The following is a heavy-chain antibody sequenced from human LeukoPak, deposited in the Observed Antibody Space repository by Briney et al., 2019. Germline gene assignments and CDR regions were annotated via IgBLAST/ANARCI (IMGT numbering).Heavy chain of an antibody. V-gene: IGHV3-30*03. D-gene: IGHD6-19*01. CDR2: ISNDGSRK. CDR1: GFTFSRHG. Sequence: GGSLRLSCAPSGFTFSRHGMHWVRQAPGKGLEWVAIISNDGSRKYYAHSVEGRFTISRDNSKNTLYLQMDSLRAEDTAVYYCARDPRTYSSGDPLYYWGQGTLVTVSS. CDR3: ARDPRTYSSGDPLYY. J-gene: IGHJ4*02.